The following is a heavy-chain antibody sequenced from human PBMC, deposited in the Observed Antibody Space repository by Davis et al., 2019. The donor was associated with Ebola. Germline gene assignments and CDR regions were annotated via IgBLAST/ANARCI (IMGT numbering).Heavy chain of an antibody. V-gene: IGHV3-11*04. J-gene: IGHJ6*02. CDR3: ARDHIVVVVAATEGNYYGMDV. Sequence: GESLKISCAASGFTFSDYYMSWIRQAPGKGLEWVSYISSSSSTIYYADSVKGRFTISRDNAKNSLYLQMNSLRDEDTAVYYCARDHIVVVVAATEGNYYGMDVWGQGTTVTVSS. CDR2: ISSSSSTI. D-gene: IGHD2-15*01. CDR1: GFTFSDYY.